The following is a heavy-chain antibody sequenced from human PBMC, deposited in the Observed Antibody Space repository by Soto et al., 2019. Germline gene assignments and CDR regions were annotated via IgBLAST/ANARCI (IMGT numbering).Heavy chain of an antibody. D-gene: IGHD6-19*01. CDR1: GGSISSGGYY. J-gene: IGHJ5*02. CDR3: PRVESSGWYAAWSDP. V-gene: IGHV4-31*03. Sequence: PSETLSLTCTVSGGSISSGGYYWSWIRQHPGKGLEWIGYIYYSGSTYYNPSLKSRVTISVDTSKNQFSLKLSSVTAADTAVYYCPRVESSGWYAAWSDPWGQGTLVTVSS. CDR2: IYYSGST.